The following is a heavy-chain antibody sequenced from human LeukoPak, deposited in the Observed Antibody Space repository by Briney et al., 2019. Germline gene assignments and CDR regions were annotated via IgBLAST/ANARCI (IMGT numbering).Heavy chain of an antibody. J-gene: IGHJ4*02. Sequence: SETLSLTCTVSGGSISSSSYYWGWIRQPPGKGLEWIGYIYYSGSTYYNPSLKSRVTISVDTSKNQFSLKLSSVTAADTAVYYCARHWQQEYYYGSGSYRPYYFNYWGQGTLVTVSS. CDR2: IYYSGST. V-gene: IGHV4-39*01. CDR1: GGSISSSSYY. CDR3: ARHWQQEYYYGSGSYRPYYFNY. D-gene: IGHD3-10*01.